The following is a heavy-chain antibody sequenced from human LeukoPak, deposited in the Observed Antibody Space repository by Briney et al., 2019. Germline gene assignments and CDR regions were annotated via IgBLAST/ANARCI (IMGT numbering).Heavy chain of an antibody. V-gene: IGHV4-34*01. CDR2: INHSGST. D-gene: IGHD3-22*01. Sequence: SETLSLTRAVYGGSFSGYYWSWIRQPPGKGLEWIGEINHSGSTNYNPSLKSRVTISVDTSKNQFSLKLSSVTAADTAVYYCARESMITYYYDSSGYYPPGYFQHWGQGTLVTVSS. CDR3: ARESMITYYYDSSGYYPPGYFQH. J-gene: IGHJ1*01. CDR1: GGSFSGYY.